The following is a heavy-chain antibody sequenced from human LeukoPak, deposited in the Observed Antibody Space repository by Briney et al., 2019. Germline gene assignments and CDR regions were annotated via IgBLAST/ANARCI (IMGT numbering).Heavy chain of an antibody. V-gene: IGHV1-69*05. CDR1: GGSFNAYA. CDR2: IIPIFGTS. J-gene: IGHJ4*02. CDR3: ARGLDASMETAYDY. D-gene: IGHD5-18*01. Sequence: ASVKVSCKASGGSFNAYAISWVRQAPGQGLEWMGGIIPIFGTSIYAQKLQGRVTISTDESTSTAYMEVSSLRSEDTAIYYCARGLDASMETAYDYWGQGTLVAVSS.